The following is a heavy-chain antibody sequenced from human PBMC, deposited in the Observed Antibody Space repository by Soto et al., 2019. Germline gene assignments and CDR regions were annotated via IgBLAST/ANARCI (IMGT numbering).Heavy chain of an antibody. CDR3: ARDRVPYYYDSSGQDAFDI. D-gene: IGHD3-22*01. V-gene: IGHV4-59*01. Sequence: SETLSLTCTVSGGSISSYYWSWIRQPPGKGLEWIGYIYYSGSTNYNPSLKSRVTISVDTSKNQFSLKLSSVTAADTAVYYCARDRVPYYYDSSGQDAFDIWGQGTMVTVSS. J-gene: IGHJ3*02. CDR1: GGSISSYY. CDR2: IYYSGST.